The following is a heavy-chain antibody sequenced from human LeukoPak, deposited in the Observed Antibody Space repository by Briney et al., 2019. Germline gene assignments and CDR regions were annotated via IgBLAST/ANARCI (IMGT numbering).Heavy chain of an antibody. J-gene: IGHJ4*02. Sequence: GGSLRLSCAASGFTFSNYAMSWVRQAPGKGLEWVSAISGSGGSTYYADSVKGRFTISRDNSKNTLYLQMNSLRAEDTAVYYCAKVGGRAIVVVTARDYWGQGTLVTVSS. V-gene: IGHV3-23*01. CDR2: ISGSGGST. CDR3: AKVGGRAIVVVTARDY. CDR1: GFTFSNYA. D-gene: IGHD2-21*02.